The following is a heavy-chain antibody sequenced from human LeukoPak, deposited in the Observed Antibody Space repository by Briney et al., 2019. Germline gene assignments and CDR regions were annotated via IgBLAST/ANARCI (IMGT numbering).Heavy chain of an antibody. V-gene: IGHV3-13*01. Sequence: PGGSLRLSCAASGLTFSSHGMHWVRQVTGKGLEWVSTIGTLADTFYSDSVKGRFTISRENAKTSFYLQMNGLRAGDTAVYYCATGRSRGWSYAFDIWGRGTVVTVSS. J-gene: IGHJ3*02. CDR2: IGTLADT. D-gene: IGHD6-19*01. CDR1: GLTFSSHG. CDR3: ATGRSRGWSYAFDI.